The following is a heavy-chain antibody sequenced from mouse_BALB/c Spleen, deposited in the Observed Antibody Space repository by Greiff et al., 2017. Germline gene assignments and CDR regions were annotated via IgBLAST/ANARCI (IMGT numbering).Heavy chain of an antibody. CDR3: AASRYYYGSSYGFDY. Sequence: QVQLQQPGAELVKPGASVKMSCKASGYTFTSYNMHWVKQTPGQGLEWIGAIYPGNGDTSYNQKFKGKATLTADKSSSTAYMQLSSLTSEDSAVYYCAASRYYYGSSYGFDYWGQGTTLTVSS. D-gene: IGHD1-1*01. CDR1: GYTFTSYN. J-gene: IGHJ2*01. CDR2: IYPGNGDT. V-gene: IGHV1-12*01.